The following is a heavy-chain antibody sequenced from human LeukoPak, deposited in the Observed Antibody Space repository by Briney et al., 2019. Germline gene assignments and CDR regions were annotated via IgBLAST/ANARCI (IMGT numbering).Heavy chain of an antibody. Sequence: ETSETLSLTCTISGGSISSYYWSWIRQPPGKGLEWIGYIYYSGSTNYDPSLKSRVTISVDTSKNQFSLKLSSVTAADTAVYYCATGDGYYDSSGYYDYWGQGTLVTVSS. CDR2: IYYSGST. CDR1: GGSISSYY. V-gene: IGHV4-59*08. D-gene: IGHD3-22*01. J-gene: IGHJ4*02. CDR3: ATGDGYYDSSGYYDY.